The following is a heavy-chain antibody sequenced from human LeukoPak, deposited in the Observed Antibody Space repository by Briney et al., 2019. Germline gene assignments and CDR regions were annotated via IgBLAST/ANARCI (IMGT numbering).Heavy chain of an antibody. V-gene: IGHV4-59*12. D-gene: IGHD1-26*01. Sequence: SETLSLTCTVSGGSISSYYRSWIRQPPGKGLEWIGYIYYIGSTNYNPSLKSRVTLSVHTSNNQFSLKLSSVTAADTAVYYCARSYGSYFDYWGQGTLVTVSS. J-gene: IGHJ4*02. CDR3: ARSYGSYFDY. CDR2: IYYIGST. CDR1: GGSISSYY.